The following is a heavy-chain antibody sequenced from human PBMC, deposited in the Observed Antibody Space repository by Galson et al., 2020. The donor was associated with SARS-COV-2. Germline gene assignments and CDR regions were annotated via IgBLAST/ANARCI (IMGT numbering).Heavy chain of an antibody. V-gene: IGHV3-73*01. Sequence: GGSLRLSCAASGFTFSGSAMHRVRQASGKGLQWVGRIRTKTDSYTPAYAASVKGSFTISRDDSKNTAYLQMNSLTTEDTAVYYCVAYGTVWDIDYWGQGTLVTVSS. CDR2: IRTKTDSYTP. CDR3: VAYGTVWDIDY. D-gene: IGHD2-21*01. J-gene: IGHJ4*02. CDR1: GFTFSGSA.